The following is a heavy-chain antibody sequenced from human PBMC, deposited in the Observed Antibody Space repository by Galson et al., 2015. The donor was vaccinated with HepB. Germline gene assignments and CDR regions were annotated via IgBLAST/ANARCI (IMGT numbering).Heavy chain of an antibody. V-gene: IGHV1-18*01. Sequence: QSGAEVKKPGASVKVSCKASGYTFTSYGISWVRQAPGQGLEWMGWISAYNGNTNYAQKLQGRVTMTTDTSTSTAYMELRSLRSDDTAVYYCARGPTGYCSSTSCYTVITFDIWGQGTMVTVSS. J-gene: IGHJ3*02. CDR1: GYTFTSYG. CDR2: ISAYNGNT. CDR3: ARGPTGYCSSTSCYTVITFDI. D-gene: IGHD2-2*02.